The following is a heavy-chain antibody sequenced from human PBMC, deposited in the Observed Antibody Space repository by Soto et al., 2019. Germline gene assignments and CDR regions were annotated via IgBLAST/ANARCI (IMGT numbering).Heavy chain of an antibody. CDR1: GDSITRSGFY. J-gene: IGHJ4*02. Sequence: QLHLHESGPGLVKPSETLSLSCSVSGDSITRSGFYWAWVRQPPGKELEWIGSMYHTGSTYYKPSLEGRLATSVDTSKSQFSLRLTSMTAADAGVYFCARVRGGDTHVFDFWGQGARVTVSS. V-gene: IGHV4-39*01. D-gene: IGHD3-10*01. CDR3: ARVRGGDTHVFDF. CDR2: MYHTGST.